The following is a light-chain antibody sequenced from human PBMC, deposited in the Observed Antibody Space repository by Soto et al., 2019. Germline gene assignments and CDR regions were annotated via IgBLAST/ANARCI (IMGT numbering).Light chain of an antibody. Sequence: DIQMTQSPSSLSASAGDRVTITCRASHDISNFLAWFQQRPGNAPKSLIYAASTLQTGVPSRLSGSGSGTEFTLTISSLQPEDFATYYRQQYHIYPFTFGPGTKVDIK. CDR1: HDISNF. CDR3: QQYHIYPFT. CDR2: AAS. V-gene: IGKV1-16*01. J-gene: IGKJ3*01.